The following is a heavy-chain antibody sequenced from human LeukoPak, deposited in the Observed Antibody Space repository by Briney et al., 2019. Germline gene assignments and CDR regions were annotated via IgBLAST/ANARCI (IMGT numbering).Heavy chain of an antibody. Sequence: GGSLRLSCAASGFTFSSCAMSWVRQAPGKGLEWVSAISGSGGSTYYADSVKGRFTISRDNSKNTLYLQMNSLRAEDTAVYYCAKGHYYDSSGYYYDQNGFDYWGQGTLVTVSS. CDR3: AKGHYYDSSGYYYDQNGFDY. CDR2: ISGSGGST. V-gene: IGHV3-23*01. J-gene: IGHJ4*02. D-gene: IGHD3-22*01. CDR1: GFTFSSCA.